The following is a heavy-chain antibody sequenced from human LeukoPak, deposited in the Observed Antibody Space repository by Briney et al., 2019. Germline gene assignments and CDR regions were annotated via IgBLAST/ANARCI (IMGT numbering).Heavy chain of an antibody. Sequence: PGGSLRLSCAASGFTFSSYEMNWVRQAPGKGLEWVSYISSSGSTIYYADSVKGRFTISRDNAKNSLCLQMNSLRAEDTAVYYCARGPYYDILTGYHYYGMDVWGQGTTVTVSS. CDR1: GFTFSSYE. CDR2: ISSSGSTI. J-gene: IGHJ6*02. D-gene: IGHD3-9*01. V-gene: IGHV3-48*03. CDR3: ARGPYYDILTGYHYYGMDV.